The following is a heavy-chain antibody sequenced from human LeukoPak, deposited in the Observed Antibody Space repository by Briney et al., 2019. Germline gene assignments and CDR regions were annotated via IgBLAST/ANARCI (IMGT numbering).Heavy chain of an antibody. CDR2: ISAYNGNT. CDR3: ARDLGFGNYDWFDP. J-gene: IGHJ5*02. V-gene: IGHV1-18*01. CDR1: GYTFTSYG. D-gene: IGHD1-7*01. Sequence: EASVKVPCKASGYTFTSYGISWVRQAPGQGLEWMGWISAYNGNTNYAQKLQGRVTMTTDTSTSTAYMELRSLRSDDTAVYYCARDLGFGNYDWFDPWGQGTLVTVSS.